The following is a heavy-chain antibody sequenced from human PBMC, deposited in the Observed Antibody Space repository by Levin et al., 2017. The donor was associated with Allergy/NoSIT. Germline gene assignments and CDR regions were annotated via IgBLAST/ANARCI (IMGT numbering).Heavy chain of an antibody. Sequence: GGSLRLSCAASGFTFSSYGMHWVRQAPGKGLEWVAVIWYDGSNKYYADSVKGRFTISRDNSKNTLYLQMNSLRAEDTAVYYCARDSNYYDSSGYLGGEDYWGQGTLVTVSS. J-gene: IGHJ4*02. CDR2: IWYDGSNK. CDR1: GFTFSSYG. V-gene: IGHV3-33*01. CDR3: ARDSNYYDSSGYLGGEDY. D-gene: IGHD3-22*01.